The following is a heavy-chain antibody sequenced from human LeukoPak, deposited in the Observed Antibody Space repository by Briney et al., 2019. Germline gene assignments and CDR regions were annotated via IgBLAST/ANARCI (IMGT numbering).Heavy chain of an antibody. J-gene: IGHJ4*02. V-gene: IGHV4-39*07. CDR1: GGSISSSSYY. CDR2: IYYSGST. CDR3: ARGRSGSYYRFFVWDY. Sequence: PSETLSLTCTVSGGSISSSSYYWGWIRQPPGKGLEWIGSIYYSGSTYYNPSLKSRVTISVDTSKNQFSLKLSSVTAADTAVYYCARGRSGSYYRFFVWDYWGQGTLVTVSS. D-gene: IGHD1-26*01.